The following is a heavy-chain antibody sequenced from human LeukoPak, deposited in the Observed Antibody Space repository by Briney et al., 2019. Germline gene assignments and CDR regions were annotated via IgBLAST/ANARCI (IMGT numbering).Heavy chain of an antibody. Sequence: SETLSLTCAVYGGSFSGYYWSWIRQPPGKGLEWIGEINHSGSTNYNPSLKSRVTISVDTSKNQFSLKLSSVTAADTAVYYCARDNRGSYPFDYWGQGTLVTVSS. CDR3: ARDNRGSYPFDY. CDR2: INHSGST. J-gene: IGHJ4*02. CDR1: GGSFSGYY. D-gene: IGHD1-26*01. V-gene: IGHV4-34*01.